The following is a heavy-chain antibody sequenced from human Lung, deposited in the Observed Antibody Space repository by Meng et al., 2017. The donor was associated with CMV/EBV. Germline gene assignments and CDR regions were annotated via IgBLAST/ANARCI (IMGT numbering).Heavy chain of an antibody. J-gene: IGHJ4*02. CDR3: ARTGCSSSSCYDY. Sequence: QVQLVQYGAEGKKPGASVKVSCKASGYSFTTYAMHWVRQAPGQRLEWMGWINAGNGNTKYSEKFQSRVTITRDTAASTAYMELSSLRSEDTAVYYCARTGCSSSSCYDYWGQGTLVTVSS. D-gene: IGHD2-2*01. CDR1: GYSFTTYA. CDR2: INAGNGNT. V-gene: IGHV1-3*01.